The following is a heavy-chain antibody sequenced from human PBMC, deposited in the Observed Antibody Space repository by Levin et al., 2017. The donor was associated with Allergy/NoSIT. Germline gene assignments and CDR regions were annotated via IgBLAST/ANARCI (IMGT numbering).Heavy chain of an antibody. D-gene: IGHD6-13*01. CDR3: ARVIGADEGIDP. J-gene: IGHJ5*02. Sequence: GGSLRLSCAASGFTFSNYWMTWVRQAPGKGLEWVANIKQDGSEKYYADSVKGRFTISRDNAQNSLYLQMNSLRAEDTALYYCARVIGADEGIDPWGQGTLVTVSS. CDR1: GFTFSNYW. CDR2: IKQDGSEK. V-gene: IGHV3-7*01.